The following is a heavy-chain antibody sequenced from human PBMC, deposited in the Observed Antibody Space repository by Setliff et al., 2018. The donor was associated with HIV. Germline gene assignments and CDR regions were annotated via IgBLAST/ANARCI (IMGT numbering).Heavy chain of an antibody. Sequence: GGSLRLSYAASGFAFGTYAMSWVRQAPGNGLEWVSSISDIGDSTYYADSVKDRFTISRDNSKNMLYLQMNSLRAEDTAVYYCAKDSGYSGYLGQDAFDIWGQGTMVTVSS. J-gene: IGHJ3*02. V-gene: IGHV3-23*01. CDR2: ISDIGDST. CDR1: GFAFGTYA. CDR3: AKDSGYSGYLGQDAFDI. D-gene: IGHD5-12*01.